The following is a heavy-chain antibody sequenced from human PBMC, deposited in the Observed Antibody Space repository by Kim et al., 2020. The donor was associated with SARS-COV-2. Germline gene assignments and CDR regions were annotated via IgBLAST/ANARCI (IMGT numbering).Heavy chain of an antibody. Sequence: GGSLRLSCVASGFTFSDSAIHWVRQASGKGLEWVGHIRIKKNNNYATTYATSVKGRFTISRDDSKNTAYLQMNTLQTEDTALYYCSRHDWLDPWGQGTLVTVSS. CDR2: IRIKKNNNYAT. J-gene: IGHJ5*02. CDR1: GFTFSDSA. CDR3: SRHDWLDP. V-gene: IGHV3-73*01.